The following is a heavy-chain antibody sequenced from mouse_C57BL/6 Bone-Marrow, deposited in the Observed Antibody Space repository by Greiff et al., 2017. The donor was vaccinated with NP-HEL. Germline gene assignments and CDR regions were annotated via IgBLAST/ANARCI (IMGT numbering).Heavy chain of an antibody. CDR1: GYAFGSSW. V-gene: IGHV1-82*01. Sequence: QVQLQQSGPELVKPGASVKISCKASGYAFGSSWMNWVKQRPGKGLEWIGRIYPGDGDTNYNGKFKGKATLTADKSSSTAYMQLSSLTSEDSAVYFCARGDPAWFAYWGQGTLVTVSA. CDR3: ARGDPAWFAY. J-gene: IGHJ3*01. CDR2: IYPGDGDT.